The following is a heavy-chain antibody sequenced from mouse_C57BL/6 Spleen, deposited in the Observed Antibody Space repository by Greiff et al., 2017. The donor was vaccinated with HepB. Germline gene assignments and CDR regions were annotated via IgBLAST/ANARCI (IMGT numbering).Heavy chain of an antibody. V-gene: IGHV1-64*01. D-gene: IGHD6-1*01. CDR3: ARVGPPAPRYFDV. J-gene: IGHJ1*03. CDR1: GYTFTSYW. CDR2: IHPNSGST. Sequence: VQLQQPGAELVKPGASVKLSCKASGYTFTSYWMHWVKQRPGQGLEWIGMIHPNSGSTNYNEKFKSKATLTVDKSSSTAYMQLSSLTSEDSAVYYCARVGPPAPRYFDVWGTGTTVTVSS.